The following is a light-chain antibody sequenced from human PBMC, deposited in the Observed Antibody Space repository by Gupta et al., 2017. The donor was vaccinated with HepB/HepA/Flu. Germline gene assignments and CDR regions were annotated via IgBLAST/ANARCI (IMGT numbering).Light chain of an antibody. CDR3: QQFGNSPWT. CDR1: QSVSSYY. Sequence: EIVLTQSPGTLSLSPGERATLSCRASQSVSSYYLAWYQQKPGQTPRLLMYGASSRATGVPDRFSGSGSGTDFTLIISRLEPEDFAVYYCQQFGNSPWTFGQGTKVEIK. V-gene: IGKV3-20*01. CDR2: GAS. J-gene: IGKJ1*01.